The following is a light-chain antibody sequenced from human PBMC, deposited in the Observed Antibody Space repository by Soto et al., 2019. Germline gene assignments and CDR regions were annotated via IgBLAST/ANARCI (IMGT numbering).Light chain of an antibody. J-gene: IGKJ4*01. CDR2: WAS. Sequence: DIVMTQSPDSLAVSLGERATINCKSSQSVLYSSNNRNYLAWYQQKPGQTPKLLISWASTRESGVPDRFSGSGSGTDFTLTISSLQAEDVAVYYCQQYYGTPTFGGGTKVDIK. V-gene: IGKV4-1*01. CDR1: QSVLYSSNNRNY. CDR3: QQYYGTPT.